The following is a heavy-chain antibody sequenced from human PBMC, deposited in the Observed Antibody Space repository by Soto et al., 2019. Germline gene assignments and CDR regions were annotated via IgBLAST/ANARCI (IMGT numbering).Heavy chain of an antibody. CDR2: IIPISGTA. CDR3: AKRERIFGSGSYSFSYSGLDV. V-gene: IGHV1-69*01. CDR1: GDTFRSDA. Sequence: QVQLVQSGAEVKKPGSSVKVSCKASGDTFRSDAISWVRQAPGQGLEWMGGIIPISGTATYAQKFQGRVTITADEFTTTAYMALSSLRSEDKAVYYCAKRERIFGSGSYSFSYSGLDVWGQGTKVTVSS. D-gene: IGHD3-10*01. J-gene: IGHJ6*02.